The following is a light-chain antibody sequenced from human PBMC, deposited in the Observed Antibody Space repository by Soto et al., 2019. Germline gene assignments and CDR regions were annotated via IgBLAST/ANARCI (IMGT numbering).Light chain of an antibody. CDR3: QQYNTYST. J-gene: IGKJ1*01. CDR2: DDS. CDR1: QSVSSW. V-gene: IGKV1-5*01. Sequence: DIQMTQSPSTLSASVGDRVTITCRASQSVSSWLAWYQQKPGKAPNLLIYDDSSLESGVPSRFSGSGSGTEFTLTISSLQPDDFATYYRQQYNTYSTFGQGTKVDIK.